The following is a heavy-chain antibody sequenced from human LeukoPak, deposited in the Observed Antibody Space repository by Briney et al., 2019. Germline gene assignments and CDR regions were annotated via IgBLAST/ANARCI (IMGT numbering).Heavy chain of an antibody. CDR2: IWYDGGDK. Sequence: GGSLRLSCAVSGFSFGSYGMHWVRQAPGKGLEWVALIWYDGGDKSYADSVKGRFTISRDNSKNTLFLQMNSLRAEDTAVYYCARDGLGYCSSTNCYTFDYWGQGTLVTVSS. V-gene: IGHV3-33*01. CDR3: ARDGLGYCSSTNCYTFDY. CDR1: GFSFGSYG. J-gene: IGHJ4*02. D-gene: IGHD2-2*02.